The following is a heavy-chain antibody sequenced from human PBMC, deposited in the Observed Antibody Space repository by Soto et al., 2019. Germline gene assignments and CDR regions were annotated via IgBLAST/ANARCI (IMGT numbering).Heavy chain of an antibody. CDR1: GFTFSSYA. Sequence: EVQMLETGGGLVQPGGSLRLSCAASGFTFSSYAMSWVRQAPGKGLEWVSAISGSGGSTYYADSVKGRFTISRDNSKNTLYLQMNSLRAEDTAVYYCAKSRYGDQGFDYWGQGTLVTVSS. CDR3: AKSRYGDQGFDY. CDR2: ISGSGGST. J-gene: IGHJ4*02. V-gene: IGHV3-23*01. D-gene: IGHD4-17*01.